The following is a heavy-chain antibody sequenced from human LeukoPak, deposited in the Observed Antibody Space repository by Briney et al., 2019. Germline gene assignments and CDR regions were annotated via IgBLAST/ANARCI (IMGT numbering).Heavy chain of an antibody. J-gene: IGHJ6*03. CDR3: AREWDYSGSYELSYYYYMDV. CDR2: IYTSGSS. Sequence: SETLSLTCTVSGGSISSGSYYWPWIRQPAGKGLEWIGRIYTSGSSNYNPSLKSRVTISVDTSKNQFSLKLSSVTAADTAVYYCAREWDYSGSYELSYYYYMDVWGKGTTVTISS. D-gene: IGHD1-26*01. CDR1: GGSISSGSYY. V-gene: IGHV4-61*02.